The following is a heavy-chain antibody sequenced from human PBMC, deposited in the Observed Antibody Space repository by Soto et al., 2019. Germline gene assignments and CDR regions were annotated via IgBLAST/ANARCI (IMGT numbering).Heavy chain of an antibody. Sequence: QVQLQESGPGLVKPSQTLSLTCTVSGGSTSSDNYWSWIRQPPGKGLECIGHIYYSGNTDYNPSPKHRLAISIDTFQNQFSLKLSSVTAADTAVYFCAREGGESSDGLYYFDSWGQGSLVTVSS. CDR2: IYYSGNT. CDR3: AREGGESSDGLYYFDS. CDR1: GGSTSSDNY. J-gene: IGHJ4*02. V-gene: IGHV4-30-4*01. D-gene: IGHD3-16*01.